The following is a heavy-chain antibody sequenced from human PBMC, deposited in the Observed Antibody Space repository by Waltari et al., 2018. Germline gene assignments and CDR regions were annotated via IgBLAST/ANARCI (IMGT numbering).Heavy chain of an antibody. Sequence: QLQLQESGPGLVKPSETLSLTCTVHGGSISSRSYYWGWIRPPPGTGLAWIGSIYYSGSTYYNPSLKSRVTISVDTSKNQFSLKLSSVTAADTAVYYCARDRSNRITFGGVIVSGSYFDYWGQGTLVTVSS. V-gene: IGHV4-39*07. CDR3: ARDRSNRITFGGVIVSGSYFDY. CDR2: IYYSGST. J-gene: IGHJ4*02. D-gene: IGHD3-16*02. CDR1: GGSISSRSYY.